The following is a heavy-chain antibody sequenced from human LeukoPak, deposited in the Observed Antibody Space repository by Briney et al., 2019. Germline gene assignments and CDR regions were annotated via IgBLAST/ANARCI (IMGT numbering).Heavy chain of an antibody. J-gene: IGHJ4*02. V-gene: IGHV4-39*01. D-gene: IGHD3-22*01. CDR2: IYYSGTT. CDR3: TRRQYDTTGYYHIDY. CDR1: GGSISSGSYF. Sequence: SETLSLTCSVSGGSISSGSYFWGWIRQPPGKGLEWIANIYYSGTTQYNPSLKSRVTISADTSRNQFSLKLGSVTAADTAMYYCTRRQYDTTGYYHIDYWGQGSLVTVSS.